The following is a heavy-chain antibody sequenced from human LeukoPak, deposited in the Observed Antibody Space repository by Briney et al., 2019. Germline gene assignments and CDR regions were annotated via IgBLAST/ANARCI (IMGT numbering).Heavy chain of an antibody. CDR2: IYYSGST. J-gene: IGHJ4*02. Sequence: SQTLSLACTVSGGSISSGDYYWSWIRQPPGKGLEWIGYIYYSGSTYYNPSLKSRVTISVDTSKNQFSLKLSSVTAADTAVYYCARDSSGYDTYIDYWGQGTLVTVSS. CDR3: ARDSSGYDTYIDY. CDR1: GGSISSGDYY. V-gene: IGHV4-30-4*01. D-gene: IGHD5-12*01.